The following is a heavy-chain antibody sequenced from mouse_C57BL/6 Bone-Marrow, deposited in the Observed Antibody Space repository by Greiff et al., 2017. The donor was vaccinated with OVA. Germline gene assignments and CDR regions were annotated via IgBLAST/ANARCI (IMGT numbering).Heavy chain of an antibody. CDR1: GYSITSGYY. CDR3: AREGGSGYYAMDY. CDR2: ISYDGSN. V-gene: IGHV3-6*01. D-gene: IGHD3-2*02. J-gene: IGHJ4*01. Sequence: EVKLQESGPGLVKPSQSLSLTCSVTGYSITSGYYWNWIRQFPGNKLEWMGYISYDGSNNYNPSLKNRISITRDTSKNQFFLKLNSVTTEDTATYYCAREGGSGYYAMDYWGQGTSVTVSS.